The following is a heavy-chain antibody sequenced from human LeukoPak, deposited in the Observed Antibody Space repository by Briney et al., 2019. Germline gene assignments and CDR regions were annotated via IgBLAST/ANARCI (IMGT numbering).Heavy chain of an antibody. J-gene: IGHJ3*02. D-gene: IGHD3-22*01. V-gene: IGHV4-61*10. Sequence: RTSETLSLTCIVSGGSISSGSYYWSCIRQPAGKGRVWNGYIYYSGSTNYNPSLKSRVTISVDTSKKQFSLKLGSVTAADTAVYYCAREKPYYYDSITAFDIWGQGTMVTVSS. CDR2: IYYSGST. CDR1: GGSISSGSYY. CDR3: AREKPYYYDSITAFDI.